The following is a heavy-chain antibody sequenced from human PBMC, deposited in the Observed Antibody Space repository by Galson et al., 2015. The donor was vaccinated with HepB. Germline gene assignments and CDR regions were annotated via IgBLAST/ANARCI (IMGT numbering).Heavy chain of an antibody. J-gene: IGHJ3*02. Sequence: SLRLSCAASGFTFDDYAMHWVRHAPGKGLEWVSGISWNSGSIGYADSVKGRFTISRDNAKNSLYLQMNSLRAEDTALYYCAKGRTTVTTYAFDIWGQGTMVTVSS. V-gene: IGHV3-9*01. D-gene: IGHD4-17*01. CDR2: ISWNSGSI. CDR1: GFTFDDYA. CDR3: AKGRTTVTTYAFDI.